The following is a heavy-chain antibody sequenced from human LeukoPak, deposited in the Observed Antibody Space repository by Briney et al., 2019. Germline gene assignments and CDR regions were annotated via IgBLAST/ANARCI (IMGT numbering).Heavy chain of an antibody. CDR2: IKQDGSEK. D-gene: IGHD3-22*01. CDR1: GFTFSSYW. CDR3: ARTDNGYYDSGGYYYDY. J-gene: IGHJ4*02. V-gene: IGHV3-7*01. Sequence: PGGSLRLSCAASGFTFSSYWMSWVRQAPGKGLEWVANIKQDGSEKYYVDSVKGRFTISRDNAKNSLYLQMNSLRAEDTAVYYCARTDNGYYDSGGYYYDYWGQGTLVTVSS.